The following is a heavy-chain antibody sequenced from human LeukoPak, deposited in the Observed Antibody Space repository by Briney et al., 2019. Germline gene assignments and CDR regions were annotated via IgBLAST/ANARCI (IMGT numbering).Heavy chain of an antibody. CDR1: GGSIGTYY. J-gene: IGHJ5*02. V-gene: IGHV4-59*01. D-gene: IGHD3-10*01. CDR2: VYYSGST. CDR3: ARGKLLWFEEAASGGDP. Sequence: SETLSLTCTVSGGSIGTYYWTWIRQAPGKGLEWIGYVYYSGSTDYNPYLKGRASISVDTSKNQFSLRLYSVTAADTAVYYCARGKLLWFEEAASGGDPWGQGTLVTVSS.